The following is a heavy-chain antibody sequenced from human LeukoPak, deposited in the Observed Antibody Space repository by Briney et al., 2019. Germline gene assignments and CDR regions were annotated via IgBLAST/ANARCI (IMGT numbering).Heavy chain of an antibody. CDR1: GGSFSGYY. CDR2: INHSGST. V-gene: IGHV4-34*01. J-gene: IGHJ3*02. Sequence: SETLSLTCAVYGGSFSGYYWSWIRQPPGKGLEWIGEINHSGSTNYNPSLKSRVTISVDTSKNQFSLKLSSVTAADTAVYYCARGCVTMVRGVIITYAFDIWGQGTMVTVCS. D-gene: IGHD3-10*01. CDR3: ARGCVTMVRGVIITYAFDI.